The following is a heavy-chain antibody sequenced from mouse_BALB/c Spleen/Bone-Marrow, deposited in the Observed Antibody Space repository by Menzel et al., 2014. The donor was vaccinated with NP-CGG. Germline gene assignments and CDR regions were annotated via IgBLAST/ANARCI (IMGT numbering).Heavy chain of an antibody. D-gene: IGHD2-1*01. V-gene: IGHV1S81*02. CDR1: RYTFTSYY. J-gene: IGHJ1*01. CDR2: INPSNGGT. Sequence: LVESGAELVKPGASVKLSCKASRYTFTSYYMYWVKQRPGQGLEWIGEINPSNGGTNFNEKFKSKATLTVDKSSSTAYMQRSSLTSEDSAVYYSTRSYYGNYFDVWGAGTTVTVSS. CDR3: TRSYYGNYFDV.